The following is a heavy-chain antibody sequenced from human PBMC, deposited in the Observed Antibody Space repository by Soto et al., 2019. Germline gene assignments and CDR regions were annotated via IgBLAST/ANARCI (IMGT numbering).Heavy chain of an antibody. CDR3: ARDFGAAAGTYYYGMDV. CDR2: ISYDGSNK. V-gene: IGHV3-30-3*01. D-gene: IGHD6-13*01. Sequence: QVQLVESGGGVVQPGRSLRLCCAASGFTFSSYAIHWVREAPGKGLEWVAVISYDGSNKYYADSVKSRFTISRDNSKNTLYLQMNSLRAEDTAVYYCARDFGAAAGTYYYGMDVWGQGTTVTVSS. CDR1: GFTFSSYA. J-gene: IGHJ6*02.